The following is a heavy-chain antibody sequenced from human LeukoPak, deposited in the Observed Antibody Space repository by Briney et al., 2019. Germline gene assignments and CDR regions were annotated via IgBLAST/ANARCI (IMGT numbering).Heavy chain of an antibody. D-gene: IGHD6-19*01. CDR1: GFTFSSYG. CDR3: AKRRTHGIAVAAFDI. V-gene: IGHV3-30*18. Sequence: GGSLRLSCAAPGFTFSSYGMHWVRQAPGKGLEWVAVISYDGSNKYYADSVKGRFTISRDNSKNTLYLQMNSLRAEDTAVYYCAKRRTHGIAVAAFDIWGQGTMVTVSS. CDR2: ISYDGSNK. J-gene: IGHJ3*02.